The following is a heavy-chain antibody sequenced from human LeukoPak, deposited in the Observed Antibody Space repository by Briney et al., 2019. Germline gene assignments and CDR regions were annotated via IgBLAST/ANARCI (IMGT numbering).Heavy chain of an antibody. CDR1: GYTFTSYG. V-gene: IGHV1-2*02. CDR3: ARDENWNYVLFDY. CDR2: IDPNSGGT. Sequence: ASVKVSCKASGYTFTSYGISWVRQAPGQGLEWMGWIDPNSGGTNYAQKFQGRVTMTRDTSISTAYMELSRLRSDDTAVYYCARDENWNYVLFDYWGQGTLVTVSS. D-gene: IGHD1-7*01. J-gene: IGHJ4*02.